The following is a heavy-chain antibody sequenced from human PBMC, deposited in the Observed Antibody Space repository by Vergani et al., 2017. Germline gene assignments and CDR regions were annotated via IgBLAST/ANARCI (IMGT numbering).Heavy chain of an antibody. CDR2: IYPADSDT. CDR3: ARHTTYTDS. J-gene: IGHJ4*02. V-gene: IGHV5-51*01. CDR1: EYSFRNYW. Sequence: EVELVQSGPEMRKPGEALKISCKGSEYSFRNYWIGWVRQMPGKGLECMGIIYPADSDTRYSPSFQGQVTISADKSISTAFLQWDSLKASDTALYYCARHTTYTDSWGQGTLVTVSS. D-gene: IGHD1-1*01.